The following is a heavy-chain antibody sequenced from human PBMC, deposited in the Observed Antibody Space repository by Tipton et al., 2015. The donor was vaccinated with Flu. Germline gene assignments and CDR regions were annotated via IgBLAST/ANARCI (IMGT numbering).Heavy chain of an antibody. CDR1: GGSISSSNW. D-gene: IGHD4-23*01. J-gene: IGHJ4*02. Sequence: TLSLTCAVSGGSISSSNWWSWVRQPPGKGLEWIGEIYHSGSTNYNPSLKSRVTISVDKSKNQFSLKLSSVTAADPAVYYCARGRRARTAAGGVDWGQGHLVHVSS. CDR2: IYHSGST. CDR3: ARGRRARTAAGGVD. V-gene: IGHV4-4*02.